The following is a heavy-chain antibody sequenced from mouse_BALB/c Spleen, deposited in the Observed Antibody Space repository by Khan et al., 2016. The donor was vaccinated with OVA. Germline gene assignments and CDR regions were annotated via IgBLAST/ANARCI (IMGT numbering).Heavy chain of an antibody. CDR2: ISSGGSYT. CDR1: GFTFSTYG. D-gene: IGHD1-1*01. V-gene: IGHV5-6*01. Sequence: EVELVESGGDLVKPGGSLKLSCAASGFTFSTYGMSWVRQTPDKRLEWVGTISSGGSYTYYPDNVQGRFTISRDHAKNTLYLQMSSLKSADTAMYYSERLAYYYNGYGFDYWGQGTLVTVSA. J-gene: IGHJ3*01. CDR3: ERLAYYYNGYGFDY.